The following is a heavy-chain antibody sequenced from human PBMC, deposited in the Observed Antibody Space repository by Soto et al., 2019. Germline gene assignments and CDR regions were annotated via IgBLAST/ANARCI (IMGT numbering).Heavy chain of an antibody. J-gene: IGHJ6*03. V-gene: IGHV4-59*01. D-gene: IGHD2-2*01. CDR1: GGSISSYY. CDR2: IYYSGST. Sequence: SETLSLTCTVSGGSISSYYWSWIRQPPGKGLEWIGYIYYSGSTNYNPSLKSRVTISVDTSKNQFSLKLGSVTAADTAVYYCARVGPAAIEYYYCYYMDVWGKGTTVTVS. CDR3: ARVGPAAIEYYYCYYMDV.